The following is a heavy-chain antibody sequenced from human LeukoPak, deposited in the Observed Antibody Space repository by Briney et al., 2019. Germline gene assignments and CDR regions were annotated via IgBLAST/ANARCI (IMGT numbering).Heavy chain of an antibody. D-gene: IGHD3-22*01. CDR2: IIPIFGTA. CDR1: GGTFSSYA. J-gene: IGHJ5*02. CDR3: ARSTTYYYDSSGPKRFSWFDP. Sequence: SVKVSCKASGGTFSSYAISWVRQAPGQGLEWMGGIIPIFGTANYAQKFQGRVAITADESTSTAYMELSSLRSEDTAVYYCARSTTYYYDSSGPKRFSWFDPWGQGTLVTVSS. V-gene: IGHV1-69*13.